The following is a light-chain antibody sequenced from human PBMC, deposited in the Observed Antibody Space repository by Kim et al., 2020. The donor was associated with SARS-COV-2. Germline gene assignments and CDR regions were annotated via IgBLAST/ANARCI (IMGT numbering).Light chain of an antibody. Sequence: GPSITISVTGTSSEVGGYNYVSWYQQQPGKAPKLMIYDVSKRPSGVSNRFSGSKSGNTASLTISGLQAEDEADYYCTSYTNSITYVFGTGTKVTVL. J-gene: IGLJ1*01. CDR1: SSEVGGYNY. CDR2: DVS. V-gene: IGLV2-14*04. CDR3: TSYTNSITYV.